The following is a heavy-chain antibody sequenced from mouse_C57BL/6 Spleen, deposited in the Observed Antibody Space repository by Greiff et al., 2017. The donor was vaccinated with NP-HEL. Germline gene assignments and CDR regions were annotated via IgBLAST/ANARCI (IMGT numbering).Heavy chain of an antibody. CDR2: ISYDGSN. CDR3: AREDYYGRRAMDY. D-gene: IGHD1-1*01. CDR1: GYSITSGYY. V-gene: IGHV3-6*01. Sequence: EVHLVESGPGLVKPSQSLSLTCSVTGYSITSGYYWNWIRQFPGNKLEWMGYISYDGSNNYNPSLKNRISITRDTSKNQFFLKLNSVTTEDTATYYCAREDYYGRRAMDYWGQGTSVTVSS. J-gene: IGHJ4*01.